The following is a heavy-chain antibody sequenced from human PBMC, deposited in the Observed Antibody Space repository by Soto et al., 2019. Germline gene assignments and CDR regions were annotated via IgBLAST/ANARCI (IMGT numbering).Heavy chain of an antibody. CDR3: ARQTDDSYTFNAFDI. V-gene: IGHV4-39*01. CDR2: IYYRGST. J-gene: IGHJ3*02. Sequence: SETPSLTCTVSDGSISSNVYYWGWIRQPPGKGLQWIGNIYYRGSTNYNPSLKSPVTISVDTSKNQFSLKLSSVTAADTAVYYCARQTDDSYTFNAFDIWGQGTMVTVSS. D-gene: IGHD3-16*01. CDR1: DGSISSNVYY.